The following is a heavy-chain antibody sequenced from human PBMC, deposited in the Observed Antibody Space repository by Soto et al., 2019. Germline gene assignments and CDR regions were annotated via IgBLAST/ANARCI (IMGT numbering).Heavy chain of an antibody. CDR1: GGSFSGYY. J-gene: IGHJ4*02. D-gene: IGHD6-13*01. CDR2: INQSGST. Sequence: QVQLQQWGAGLLKPSETLSLTCAVYGGSFSGYYWSWIRQPPGKGREWIGDINQSGSTNYNPSLKSRVTISVDTSKNQFSLKLSSVTAADTAVYYCAREKPYSSSWYHDYWGQGTLVTVSS. V-gene: IGHV4-34*01. CDR3: AREKPYSSSWYHDY.